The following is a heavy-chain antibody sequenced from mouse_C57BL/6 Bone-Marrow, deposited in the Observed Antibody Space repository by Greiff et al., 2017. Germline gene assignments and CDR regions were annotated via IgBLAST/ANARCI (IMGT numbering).Heavy chain of an antibody. J-gene: IGHJ4*01. CDR2: MHPNGGSP. CDR3: ARSYDYDGYTMDY. D-gene: IGHD2-4*01. V-gene: IGHV1-64*01. Sequence: QVQLQQPGAELVKPGASVKLSCKASGYTFTNYWLHWVKQRPGQGLEWIGMMHPNGGSPDYNEKFKSEATLSVDKSSRTAYMELSSLTSEDSAVYYCARSYDYDGYTMDYWGQGTSGTVSS. CDR1: GYTFTNYW.